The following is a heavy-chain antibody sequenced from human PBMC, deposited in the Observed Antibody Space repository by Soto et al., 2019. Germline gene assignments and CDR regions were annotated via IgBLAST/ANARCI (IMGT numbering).Heavy chain of an antibody. CDR2: ISYDGNNK. J-gene: IGHJ3*02. V-gene: IGHV3-30-3*01. Sequence: QVQLVESGGGVVQPGRSLRLSCVASGFTFSRFSLHWVRQAPGKGLEWVADISYDGNNKYYADFVKGRFTISRDNSKNTLYLQMNSLRVEDTAVYYCARSQGEQQLVDAFDIWGQGTMGTVSS. CDR3: ARSQGEQQLVDAFDI. D-gene: IGHD2-15*01. CDR1: GFTFSRFS.